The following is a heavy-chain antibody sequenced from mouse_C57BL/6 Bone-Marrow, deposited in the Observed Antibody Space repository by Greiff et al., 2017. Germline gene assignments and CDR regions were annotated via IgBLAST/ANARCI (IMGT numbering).Heavy chain of an antibody. D-gene: IGHD2-3*01. V-gene: IGHV14-3*01. CDR2: IDPANGNT. CDR1: GFNIKNTY. Sequence: EVQLQQSVAELVRPGASVKLSCTASGFNIKNTYMHWVKQRPEQGLEWIGRIDPANGNTKYAPKCQGKATITADTSSNTAYLPLSSLTSEDTAIYYCASYRFGWLQWYFDVWGTGTTVTVSS. CDR3: ASYRFGWLQWYFDV. J-gene: IGHJ1*03.